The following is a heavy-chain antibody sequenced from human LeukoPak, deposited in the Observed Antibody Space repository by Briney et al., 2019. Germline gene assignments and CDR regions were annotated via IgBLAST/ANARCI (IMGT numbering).Heavy chain of an antibody. CDR2: INWNGDSR. J-gene: IGHJ6*03. D-gene: IGHD6-13*01. V-gene: IGHV3-20*04. Sequence: GGSLRLSCTASGFKFDDYGMTWVRQAPGKGLEWVSDINWNGDSRGYAHSVRGRFTISRDNAKNSLYLQMNSLRVEDTALYYCARGARGAAEVWGGHYYMDVWGKGTTVTISS. CDR3: ARGARGAAEVWGGHYYMDV. CDR1: GFKFDDYG.